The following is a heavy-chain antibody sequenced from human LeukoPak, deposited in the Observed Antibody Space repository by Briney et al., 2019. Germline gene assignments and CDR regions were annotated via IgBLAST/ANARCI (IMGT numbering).Heavy chain of an antibody. V-gene: IGHV3-48*02. CDR1: GFTFSSYN. CDR2: ISSSSSTI. CDR3: ARAIMVRGATDY. J-gene: IGHJ4*02. Sequence: PGRSLRLSCAASGFTFSSYNMNWVRQAPGKGLEWISFISSSSSTIYYADSVKGRFTISRDNAKNSLYLQMNSLRDEDTAVYYCARAIMVRGATDYWGQGTLVTVSS. D-gene: IGHD3-10*01.